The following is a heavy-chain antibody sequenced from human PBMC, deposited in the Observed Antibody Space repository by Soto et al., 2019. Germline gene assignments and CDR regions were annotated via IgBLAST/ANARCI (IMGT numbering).Heavy chain of an antibody. D-gene: IGHD2-21*02. CDR2: ISAAGSA. Sequence: EVQLLDSGGNLVQTGGSLRLSCAASGFTFSNYAMHWVRQAPGKGLEWVSTISAAGSANYADSVKGRFTISIDSSKNALYLQMNSLRAEDTAVYYCAKVPLRPYCFDYWGQGTVGTVSS. V-gene: IGHV3-23*01. CDR1: GFTFSNYA. CDR3: AKVPLRPYCFDY. J-gene: IGHJ4*02.